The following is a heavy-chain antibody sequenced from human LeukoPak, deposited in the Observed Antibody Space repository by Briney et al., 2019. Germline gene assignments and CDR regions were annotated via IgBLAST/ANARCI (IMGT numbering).Heavy chain of an antibody. V-gene: IGHV3-33*08. D-gene: IGHD3-10*02. J-gene: IGHJ4*02. CDR1: GFTLSNYG. Sequence: GGSLRLSCAASGFTLSNYGMHWVRQAPGKGLEWVAFIRYDGSNKYYADSVKGRFTISRDNSKNTLYLQMNSLRAEDTAVYYCARYGYYSLRGGYYFDYWGQGTLVTVSS. CDR2: IRYDGSNK. CDR3: ARYGYYSLRGGYYFDY.